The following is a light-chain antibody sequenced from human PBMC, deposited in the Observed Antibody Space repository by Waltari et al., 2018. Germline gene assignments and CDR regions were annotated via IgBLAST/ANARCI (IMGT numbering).Light chain of an antibody. V-gene: IGLV2-14*03. Sequence: QSALTQPASVSGSPGQSLTISCTGTSSDVGGYNYVSWYQQHPASAPKLMIYDVSNRPSGVSNRFSGSKSGNTASLTISGLQAEDEADYYCSSYTSSSTVVFGGGTKLTVL. CDR3: SSYTSSSTVV. J-gene: IGLJ2*01. CDR1: SSDVGGYNY. CDR2: DVS.